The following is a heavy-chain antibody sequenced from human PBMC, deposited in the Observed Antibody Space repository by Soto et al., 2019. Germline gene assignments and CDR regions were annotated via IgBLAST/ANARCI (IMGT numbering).Heavy chain of an antibody. V-gene: IGHV3-33*01. CDR1: GFTVSNYG. CDR2: IWKDGNNK. J-gene: IGHJ3*02. CDR3: ARGGVWTDEAFDI. Sequence: QVQLVESGGGVVQPGQSLRLSCAASGFTVSNYGMHWVRQAPGKGLEWVAVIWKDGNNKYYRDSVEHRFTISRDNSKNALGVQMSSLRGEDTAVYYCARGGVWTDEAFDIWGQGTMVTVSS. D-gene: IGHD2-21*01.